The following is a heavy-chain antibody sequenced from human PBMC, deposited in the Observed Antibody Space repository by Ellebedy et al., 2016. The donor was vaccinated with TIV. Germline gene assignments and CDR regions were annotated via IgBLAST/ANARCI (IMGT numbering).Heavy chain of an antibody. D-gene: IGHD6-19*01. V-gene: IGHV3-53*01. Sequence: GESLKISCAASGFSVRSAYVTWVRQAPGKGLDWVSIIYGGGETFYADSVKGRFTISRDNSKNTLYLQMNSLRAEDTAVYYCARRIAVAGFDPWGQGTLVTVSS. J-gene: IGHJ5*02. CDR2: IYGGGET. CDR1: GFSVRSAY. CDR3: ARRIAVAGFDP.